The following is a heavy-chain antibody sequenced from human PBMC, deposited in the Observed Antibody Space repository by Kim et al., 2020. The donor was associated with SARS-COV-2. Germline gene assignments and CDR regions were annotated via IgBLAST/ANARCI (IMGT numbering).Heavy chain of an antibody. CDR3: VRGAFHPAN. Sequence: GGSLRLSCVGSGFSFNEYWMSWVRQAPGKGLEWVASIRPDGSEKFYMDSVKGRFTISRDNAQKSLFLQMISLRGDDTAVYFCVRGAFHPANWGQGTLVTVSS. V-gene: IGHV3-7*05. CDR1: GFSFNEYW. J-gene: IGHJ4*02. CDR2: IRPDGSEK.